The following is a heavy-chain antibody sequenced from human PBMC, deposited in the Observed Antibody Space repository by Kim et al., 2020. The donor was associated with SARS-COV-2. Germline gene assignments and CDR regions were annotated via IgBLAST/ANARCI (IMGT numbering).Heavy chain of an antibody. CDR2: IYYTGTT. V-gene: IGHV4-39*02. CDR1: DSISSQSYY. J-gene: IGHJ4*02. D-gene: IGHD1-26*01. CDR3: ARFATWEILPPGDYLDH. Sequence: SETLSLTCSVSDSISSQSYYWGWIRQPPGKGLEWIGSIYYTGTTSYNPSLESRVAISLDTSKNHFSLSLRSVTDADTATYYCARFATWEILPPGDYLDHWGQGTRVTVSS.